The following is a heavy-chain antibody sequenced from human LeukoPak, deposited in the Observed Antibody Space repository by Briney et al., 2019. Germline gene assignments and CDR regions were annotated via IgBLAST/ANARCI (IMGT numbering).Heavy chain of an antibody. CDR2: ISAYNGNT. Sequence: EASVKVSCKASGYTFTSYGISWVRQAPGQGLEWMGWISAYNGNTNYAQKLQGRVTMTTDTSTSTAYMELRSLRSDDTAVYYCARGVIAEAGNNWFDPWGQGTLVTVSS. V-gene: IGHV1-18*01. CDR3: ARGVIAEAGNNWFDP. CDR1: GYTFTSYG. D-gene: IGHD6-19*01. J-gene: IGHJ5*02.